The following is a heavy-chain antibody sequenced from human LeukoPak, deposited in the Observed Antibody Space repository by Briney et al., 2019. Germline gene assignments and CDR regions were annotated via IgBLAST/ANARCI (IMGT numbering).Heavy chain of an antibody. Sequence: ASVKVSCKASGGTFSSYAISWVRQAPGQGLEWMGGIIPIFGTANYAQKFQGRVTITADESTSTDYMELSSLRSEDTAIYYCARDNSVGDNAWWFDPWGQGTLVTVSS. CDR3: ARDNSVGDNAWWFDP. V-gene: IGHV1-69*13. J-gene: IGHJ5*02. CDR1: GGTFSSYA. CDR2: IIPIFGTA. D-gene: IGHD1-26*01.